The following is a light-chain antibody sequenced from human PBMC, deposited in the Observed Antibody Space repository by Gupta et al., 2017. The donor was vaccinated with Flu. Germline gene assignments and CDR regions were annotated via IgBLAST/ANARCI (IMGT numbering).Light chain of an antibody. V-gene: IGKV4-1*01. CDR2: WAS. J-gene: IGKJ1*01. CDR3: QQYYSTPPT. Sequence: DIVMTQSPYSLAVSLGERATINCKSSQTALYSSDNKNYLAWYQQKPGQPPKLLIYWASTRESGVPDRVSGSGSGTDFTLTISSLQAEDVAVYYCQQYYSTPPTFGQGTKVEIK. CDR1: QTALYSSDNKNY.